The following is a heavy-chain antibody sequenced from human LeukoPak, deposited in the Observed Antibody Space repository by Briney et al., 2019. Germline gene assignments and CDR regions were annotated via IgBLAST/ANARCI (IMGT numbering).Heavy chain of an antibody. CDR2: IKEDVGEK. D-gene: IGHD3-10*01. CDR3: ARGPPYGSRCDFLDF. V-gene: IGHV3-7*01. Sequence: GGSLRLSCAASGFAFSSHWMTWVRQAPGTGLEWVASIKEDVGEKYYVDSVKGRFTLSRDNAKNSLYLQMSSLRVEDTAVYYCARGPPYGSRCDFLDFWGQGTPVTVSS. CDR1: GFAFSSHW. J-gene: IGHJ4*02.